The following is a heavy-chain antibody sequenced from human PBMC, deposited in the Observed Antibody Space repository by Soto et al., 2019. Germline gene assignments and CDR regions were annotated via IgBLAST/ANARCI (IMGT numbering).Heavy chain of an antibody. D-gene: IGHD3-16*02. Sequence: EVQLVESGGGLVKPGGSLRLSCAASGFTFSSYAMSWVRQAPGKGLEWVSAISGSGGSTYYADSVKGRFTISRDNSKNTLYLQMNSLRAEDTAVYYCAKAPRYDYVWGSYRYPPPGFDYWGQGTLVTVSS. CDR3: AKAPRYDYVWGSYRYPPPGFDY. CDR2: ISGSGGST. V-gene: IGHV3-23*04. CDR1: GFTFSSYA. J-gene: IGHJ4*02.